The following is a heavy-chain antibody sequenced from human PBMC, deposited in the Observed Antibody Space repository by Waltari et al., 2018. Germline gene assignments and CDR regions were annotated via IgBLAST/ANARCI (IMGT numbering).Heavy chain of an antibody. V-gene: IGHV4-59*01. CDR2: IYYSGST. Sequence: QVQLQESGPGLVKPSETLSLTCTVSGGSISSYYWSWIRQPPGKGLEWIGYIYYSGSTNYNPSRKSRVTISVDTSKNQFSLKLSSVTAADTAVYYCARDGGDYGRSGMDVWGQGTTVTVSS. J-gene: IGHJ6*02. CDR1: GGSISSYY. D-gene: IGHD4-17*01. CDR3: ARDGGDYGRSGMDV.